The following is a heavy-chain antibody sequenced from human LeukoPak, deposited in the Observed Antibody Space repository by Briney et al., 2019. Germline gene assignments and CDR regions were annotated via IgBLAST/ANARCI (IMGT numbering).Heavy chain of an antibody. CDR1: GFTFSSFA. V-gene: IGHV3-23*01. CDR3: ARGRDSGYDSYYGMDV. Sequence: GGSLRLSCAASGFTFSSFAINWVRQAPGKGLEWVSVITGSGSGADYADSVKGRFTISRDNSQNTVHLQMNSLRAEDTAVYYCARGRDSGYDSYYGMDVWGQGATVTVSS. CDR2: ITGSGSGA. D-gene: IGHD5-12*01. J-gene: IGHJ6*02.